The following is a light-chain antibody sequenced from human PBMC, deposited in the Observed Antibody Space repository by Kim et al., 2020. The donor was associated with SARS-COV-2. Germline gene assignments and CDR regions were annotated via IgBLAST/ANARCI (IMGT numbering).Light chain of an antibody. V-gene: IGLV3-19*01. CDR2: NKD. J-gene: IGLJ3*02. CDR3: NSRDTSGNLWV. CDR1: SLRNYH. Sequence: SSELTQDPAVSVALGQTVSITCQGNSLRNYHASWYQQRPGQAPVLVIYNKDNRPSGIPDRFSGSSSVDTASLTITGARAEDEADYYCNSRDTSGNLWVFGGGTKLTVL.